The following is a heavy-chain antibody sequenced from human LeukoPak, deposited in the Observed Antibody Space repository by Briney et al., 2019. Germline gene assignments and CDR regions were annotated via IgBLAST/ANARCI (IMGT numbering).Heavy chain of an antibody. J-gene: IGHJ4*02. Sequence: ASVKVSCKVSGYTLTELSMHWVRQATGQGLEWMGWMNPNSGNTGYAQKFQGRVTMTRNTSISTAYMELSSLRSEDTAVYYCARARRAATSDYWGQGTLVTVSS. V-gene: IGHV1-8*01. CDR3: ARARRAATSDY. CDR2: MNPNSGNT. CDR1: GYTLTELS. D-gene: IGHD6-25*01.